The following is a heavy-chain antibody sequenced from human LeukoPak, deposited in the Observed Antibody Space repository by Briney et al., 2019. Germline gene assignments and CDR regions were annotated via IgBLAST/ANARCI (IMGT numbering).Heavy chain of an antibody. V-gene: IGHV4-38-2*02. J-gene: IGHJ4*02. CDR1: GYSISSGYY. Sequence: SETLSLTCTVSGYSISSGYYWGWIRQPPGKGLEWIGSIYYSGSTYYNPSLKSRVTISVDTSKNQFSLKLSSVTAADTAVYYCASSRDGYNTPFDYWGQGTLVTVSS. CDR2: IYYSGST. D-gene: IGHD5-24*01. CDR3: ASSRDGYNTPFDY.